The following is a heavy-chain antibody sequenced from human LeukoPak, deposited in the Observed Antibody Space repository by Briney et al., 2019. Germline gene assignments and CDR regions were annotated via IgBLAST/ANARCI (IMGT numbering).Heavy chain of an antibody. D-gene: IGHD5-18*01. CDR1: GGSINNYY. V-gene: IGHV4-59*01. J-gene: IGHJ4*02. Sequence: SETLSLTCTVSGGSINNYYWSWIRQPPGKGLELIGYIHYSGSTNYNPSLKSRVTIPVDTSKNQFSLKLSSVTAADTAVYYCARGGGFSYGRFDYWGQGTLVTVSS. CDR3: ARGGGFSYGRFDY. CDR2: IHYSGST.